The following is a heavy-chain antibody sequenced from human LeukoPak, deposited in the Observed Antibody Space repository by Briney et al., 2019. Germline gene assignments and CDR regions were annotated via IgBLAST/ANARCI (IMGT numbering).Heavy chain of an antibody. CDR2: IRYDGNDE. V-gene: IGHV3-30*02. Sequence: GRSLRLSCAVSGFTLSDYGMHWVRQAPGTGLEWVAFIRYDGNDEDYADSVKGRVTVSRDNSNQTLYLQMNSLKPEDTAVYYCVKDQATNWGQGTLVTVSS. J-gene: IGHJ4*02. CDR3: VKDQATN. CDR1: GFTLSDYG.